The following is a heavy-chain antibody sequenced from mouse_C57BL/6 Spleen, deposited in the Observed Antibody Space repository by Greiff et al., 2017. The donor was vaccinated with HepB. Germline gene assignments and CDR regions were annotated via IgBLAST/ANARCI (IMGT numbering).Heavy chain of an antibody. J-gene: IGHJ2*01. CDR3: ARSSYYSIFDY. CDR1: GFTFTDYY. Sequence: DVKLVESGGGLVQPGGSLSLSCAASGFTFTDYYMSWVRQPPGKALEWLGFIRNKANGYTTEYSASVKGRFTISRDNSQSILYLQMNALRAEDSATYYCARSSYYSIFDYWGQGTTLTVSS. V-gene: IGHV7-3*01. CDR2: IRNKANGYTT. D-gene: IGHD2-5*01.